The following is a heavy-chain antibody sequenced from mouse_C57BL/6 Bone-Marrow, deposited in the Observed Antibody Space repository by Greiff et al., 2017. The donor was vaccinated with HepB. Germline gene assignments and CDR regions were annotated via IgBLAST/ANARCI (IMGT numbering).Heavy chain of an antibody. V-gene: IGHV5-4*01. J-gene: IGHJ3*01. D-gene: IGHD3-2*02. CDR1: GFTFSSYA. CDR3: AREAAQAT. CDR2: ISDGGSYT. Sequence: EVQRVESGGGLVKPGGSLKLSCAASGFTFSSYAMSWVRQTPEKRLEWVATISDGGSYTYYPDNVKGRFTISRDNAKNNLYLQMSHLKSEDTAMYYCAREAAQATWGQGTLVTVSA.